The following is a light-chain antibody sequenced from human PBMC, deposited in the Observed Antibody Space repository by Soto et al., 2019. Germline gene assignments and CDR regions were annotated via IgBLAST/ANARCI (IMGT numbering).Light chain of an antibody. CDR1: QSVSSNY. V-gene: IGKV3-20*01. CDR2: GAS. Sequence: EIVLTQSPGTLSLSPGERATLSCRASQSVSSNYVAWYQKKPGRAPRLLIYGASSSAAGRPDRISGSGSGTDFTLAISRLEPEDFAVYYCHQYGSSPPYPFGQGTKLAIK. CDR3: HQYGSSPPYP. J-gene: IGKJ2*01.